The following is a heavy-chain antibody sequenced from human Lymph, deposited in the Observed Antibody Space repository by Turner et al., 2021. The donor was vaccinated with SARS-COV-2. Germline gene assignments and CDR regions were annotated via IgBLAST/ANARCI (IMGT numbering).Heavy chain of an antibody. Sequence: QVRMVESGGVFVQLRSSLRLSCAAYGFPFSSYAMHWVRKAPGKGLEWVAIISYDGSNKYYADSVKGRFTISRDNSKNTLYLQMNSLRAEDTAVYYCARDVGAALDYWGQGTLVTVSS. D-gene: IGHD6-25*01. CDR3: ARDVGAALDY. V-gene: IGHV3-30-3*01. CDR1: GFPFSSYA. CDR2: ISYDGSNK. J-gene: IGHJ4*02.